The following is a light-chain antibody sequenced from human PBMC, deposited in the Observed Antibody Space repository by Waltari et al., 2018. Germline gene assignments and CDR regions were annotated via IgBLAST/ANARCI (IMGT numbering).Light chain of an antibody. CDR2: DAS. CDR1: QSVGSS. V-gene: IGKV3-11*01. Sequence: EIVLTQSPATLSLSPGERANLSCRASQSVGSSLAWYQQKPGQAPRLLIFDASASATGIPARFSGSGSGTDFTLTISSLEPEDFAVYYCQHRFNWPLTFGGGTKVEIK. CDR3: QHRFNWPLT. J-gene: IGKJ4*01.